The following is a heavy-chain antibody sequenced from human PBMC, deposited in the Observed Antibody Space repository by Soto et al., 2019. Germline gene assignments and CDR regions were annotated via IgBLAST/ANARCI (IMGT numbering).Heavy chain of an antibody. V-gene: IGHV3-21*01. Sequence: GGSLRLSCAASGFTFSSYSMNWVRQAPGKGLEWVSSISSSSSYIYYADSVKGRFTISRDNAKNSLYLQMNSLRAEDTAVYYCARLGGYCSGGSCPYGMDVWGQGTTVTVSS. CDR3: ARLGGYCSGGSCPYGMDV. CDR2: ISSSSSYI. J-gene: IGHJ6*02. CDR1: GFTFSSYS. D-gene: IGHD2-15*01.